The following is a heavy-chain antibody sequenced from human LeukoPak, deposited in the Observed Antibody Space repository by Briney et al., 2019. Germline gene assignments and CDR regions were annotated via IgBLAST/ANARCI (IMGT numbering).Heavy chain of an antibody. CDR3: AKDRLLNCRGDCYIFDY. D-gene: IGHD2-21*02. J-gene: IGHJ4*02. V-gene: IGHV3-23*01. CDR1: GFTFSSYG. Sequence: GGSLRLSCAASGFTFSSYGMSWVRQAPGKGLGWVSAISGSGGSTYYADSVKGRLSISRDNSKNTLYLQVNGLRTEDTAVYYCAKDRLLNCRGDCYIFDYWGQGTVVTVSS. CDR2: ISGSGGST.